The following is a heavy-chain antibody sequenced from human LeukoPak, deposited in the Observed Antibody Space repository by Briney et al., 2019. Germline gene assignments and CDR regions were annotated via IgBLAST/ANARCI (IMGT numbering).Heavy chain of an antibody. CDR1: GFTFSTYS. CDR2: ISSSSSYI. CDR3: AREGSSGSYRRYYFDY. Sequence: PGGSLRHSCAASGFTFSTYSMNWVRQAPGKGLEWVSSISSSSSYIYYADSVKGRFTISRDNAKNSLYLQMNSLRAEDTAVYYCAREGSSGSYRRYYFDYWGQGTLVTVSS. V-gene: IGHV3-21*01. D-gene: IGHD1-26*01. J-gene: IGHJ4*02.